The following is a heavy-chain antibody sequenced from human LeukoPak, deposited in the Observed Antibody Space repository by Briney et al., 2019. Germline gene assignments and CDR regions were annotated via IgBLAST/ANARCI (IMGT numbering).Heavy chain of an antibody. Sequence: GGSLRLSCAASGFTFSSYGMHWVRQAPGKGLEGVAGISYDENNKYYAASVKGRFTISRDNSKNALYLQMSSLRAEDTAVYYCVKITSVTGGDCWGQGTRLTVSS. CDR3: VKITSVTGGDC. V-gene: IGHV3-30*18. D-gene: IGHD1-1*01. CDR1: GFTFSSYG. J-gene: IGHJ4*02. CDR2: ISYDENNK.